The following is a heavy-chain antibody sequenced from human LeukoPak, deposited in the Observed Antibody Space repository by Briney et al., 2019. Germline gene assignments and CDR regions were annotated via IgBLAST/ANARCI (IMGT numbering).Heavy chain of an antibody. V-gene: IGHV3-33*01. Sequence: RSGGSLRLSCAASGFTFSSYGMLWVRQAPGKGLEWVAVIWYDGSNKYYADSVKGRFTISRDNSKNTLYLQMNSLRAEDTAVYYCARGGRRYCSSTSCSHFDYWGQGTLVTVSS. J-gene: IGHJ4*02. CDR3: ARGGRRYCSSTSCSHFDY. D-gene: IGHD2-2*01. CDR1: GFTFSSYG. CDR2: IWYDGSNK.